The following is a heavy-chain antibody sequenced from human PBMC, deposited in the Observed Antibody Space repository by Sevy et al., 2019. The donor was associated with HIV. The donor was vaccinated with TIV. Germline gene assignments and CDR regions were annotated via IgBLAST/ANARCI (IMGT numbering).Heavy chain of an antibody. V-gene: IGHV5-51*01. CDR2: IFPADSDT. CDR1: GYSFTTSW. J-gene: IGHJ6*02. D-gene: IGHD1-26*01. CDR3: ARARGIPHFYYGMDL. Sequence: GESLKFSCKASGYSFTTSWIGWVRQMPGKGLEWMGIIFPADSDTRYSPSCQGQVTISADNSFSTVYLQWSSLKASDTAMYYCARARGIPHFYYGMDLWGQGTTVTVSS.